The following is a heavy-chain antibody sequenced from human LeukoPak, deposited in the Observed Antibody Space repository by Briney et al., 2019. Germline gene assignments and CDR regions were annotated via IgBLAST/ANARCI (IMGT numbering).Heavy chain of an antibody. J-gene: IGHJ5*02. V-gene: IGHV3-33*01. CDR1: GLTFSSYG. CDR2: IWYDGSNK. D-gene: IGHD2-2*01. CDR3: ARDCSSTSCYLNP. Sequence: AGGSLRLSCAASGLTFSSYGMHWVRQAPGKGLEWVAVIWYDGSNKYYADSVKGRFTISRDNSKNTLYLQMNSLRAEDTAVYYCARDCSSTSCYLNPWGQGTLVTVSS.